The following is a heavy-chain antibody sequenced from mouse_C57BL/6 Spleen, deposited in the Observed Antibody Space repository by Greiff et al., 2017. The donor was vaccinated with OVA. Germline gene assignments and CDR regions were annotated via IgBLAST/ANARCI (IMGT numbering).Heavy chain of an antibody. CDR3: TRSDDYAWFAY. D-gene: IGHD2-4*01. V-gene: IGHV1-69*01. CDR1: GYTFTSYW. CDR2: IDPSDSYT. Sequence: QVQLQQPGAELVMPGASVKLSCKASGYTFTSYWMHWVQQRPGQGLEWIGEIDPSDSYTNYNQKFKGKSTLTVDKSSSTAYMQLSSLTSEDSAVYYCTRSDDYAWFAYWGQGTLVTVSA. J-gene: IGHJ3*01.